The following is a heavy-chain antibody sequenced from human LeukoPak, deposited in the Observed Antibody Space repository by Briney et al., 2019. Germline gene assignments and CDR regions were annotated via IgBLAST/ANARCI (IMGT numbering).Heavy chain of an antibody. V-gene: IGHV3-23*01. Sequence: GGSLRLSCAASGFTFSSYAMSWVRQAPGKGLEWVSATSGSGGSTYFADSVKGRFTISRDNSKNTLYLQMNSLRAEDTAVYYCAKFLPTHIVVANYYFDYWGQGTLVTVSS. J-gene: IGHJ4*02. D-gene: IGHD2-21*01. CDR1: GFTFSSYA. CDR2: TSGSGGST. CDR3: AKFLPTHIVVANYYFDY.